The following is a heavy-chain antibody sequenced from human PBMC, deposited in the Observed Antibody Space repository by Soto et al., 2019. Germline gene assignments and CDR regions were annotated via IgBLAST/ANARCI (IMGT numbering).Heavy chain of an antibody. CDR3: GKDTLDCSGGDCPLYYYYGMDV. J-gene: IGHJ6*02. CDR1: VFTFRSYG. D-gene: IGHD2-21*02. CDR2: ISNDGNNK. Sequence: GGSLRLSCATSVFTFRSYGMHWVRQAPGKGLEWLAVISNDGNNKFFADSVKGRLTPSRDNARNTLYLQINSLRAEDTAVYFCGKDTLDCSGGDCPLYYYYGMDVWGQGTTVTVSS. V-gene: IGHV3-30*18.